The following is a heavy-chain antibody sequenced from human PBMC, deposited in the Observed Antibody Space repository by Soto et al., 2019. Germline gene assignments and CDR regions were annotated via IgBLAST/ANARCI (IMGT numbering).Heavy chain of an antibody. CDR2: INPNSGGT. Sequence: ASVTVSCKASGYTFTGYYMHWVRQAPGQGLEWMGWINPNSGGTNYAQKFQGWVTMTRDTSISTAYMELSRLRSDDTAVYYCATIGGYCTNGVCYTGREGDFDYWGQGTLVTVSS. CDR1: GYTFTGYY. D-gene: IGHD2-8*01. J-gene: IGHJ4*02. CDR3: ATIGGYCTNGVCYTGREGDFDY. V-gene: IGHV1-2*04.